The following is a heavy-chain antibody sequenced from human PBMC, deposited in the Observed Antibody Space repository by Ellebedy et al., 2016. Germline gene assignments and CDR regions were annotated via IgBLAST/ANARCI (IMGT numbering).Heavy chain of an antibody. CDR1: RFTFSDYY. Sequence: GGSLRLSXAASRFTFSDYYMSWIRQAPGKGLEWVSYISSSSSYTKYADSVKGRFTISRDNAKNSLYLQMNSRRAKDTAVCYWARDGGEGGGVYYYYGMDVWGQGTTVTVSS. V-gene: IGHV3-11*05. D-gene: IGHD3-10*01. CDR2: ISSSSSYT. J-gene: IGHJ6*02. CDR3: ARDGGEGGGVYYYYGMDV.